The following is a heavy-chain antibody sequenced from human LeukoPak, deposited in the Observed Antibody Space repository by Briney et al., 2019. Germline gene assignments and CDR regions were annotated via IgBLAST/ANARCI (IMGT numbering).Heavy chain of an antibody. D-gene: IGHD3-22*01. CDR2: ISAYNGNT. CDR3: ARDPPRGGYYDSSGYSLLDY. V-gene: IGHV1-18*01. CDR1: GYTFTSYG. J-gene: IGHJ4*02. Sequence: GASVKFSCKASGYTFTSYGISWVRQAPGQGLESMGWISAYNGNTNYAQKLQGRVTMTTDTSTSTAYMELRSLRSDDTAVYYCARDPPRGGYYDSSGYSLLDYWGQGTLVTVSS.